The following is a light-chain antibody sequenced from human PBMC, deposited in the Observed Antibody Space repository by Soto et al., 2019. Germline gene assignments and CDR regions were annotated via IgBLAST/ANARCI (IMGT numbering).Light chain of an antibody. J-gene: IGKJ1*01. CDR1: QSVLYSSNNKNY. CDR3: QQYYSSPWT. V-gene: IGKV4-1*01. Sequence: DIVMNQSADSLAVSLGERATINRKSNQSVLYSSNNKNYLAWYQQKPGQPPKLLIYWASTRESGVPDRFSGSGSGTDFTLTISSLQAEDVAVYYCQQYYSSPWTFGQGTKVDIK. CDR2: WAS.